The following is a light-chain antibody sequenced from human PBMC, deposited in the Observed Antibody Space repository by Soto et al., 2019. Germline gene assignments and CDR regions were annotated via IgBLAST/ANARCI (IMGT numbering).Light chain of an antibody. CDR2: DVT. V-gene: IGLV2-8*01. CDR1: NSDIGMYNF. J-gene: IGLJ2*01. CDR3: SSYAGFNKVI. Sequence: QSVLTQPPSASGSPGQSVTISCTGTNSDIGMYNFVSWYQQHPGKAPKLTLYDVTERPSGVPDRFSGSKSGNTASLPVSGLQAEDEADYYCSSYAGFNKVIFGGGTQLTVL.